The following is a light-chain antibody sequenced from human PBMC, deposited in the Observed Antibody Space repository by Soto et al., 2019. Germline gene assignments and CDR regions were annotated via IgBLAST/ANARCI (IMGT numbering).Light chain of an antibody. CDR3: QQYDSSPIT. CDR2: GAS. V-gene: IGKV3-15*01. Sequence: VMTQAPATLSVSPGERATLSCRASQTINNNVAWYQLKDGQVPRLVIYGASTRATDIPARFSGSGSGTEFTLTISRLEPEDFAVYYCQQYDSSPITFGQGTRLEIK. J-gene: IGKJ5*01. CDR1: QTINNN.